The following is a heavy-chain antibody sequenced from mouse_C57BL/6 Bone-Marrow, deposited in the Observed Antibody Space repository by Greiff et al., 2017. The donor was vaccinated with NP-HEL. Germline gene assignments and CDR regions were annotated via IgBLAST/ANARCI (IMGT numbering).Heavy chain of an antibody. CDR1: GFTFSSYA. V-gene: IGHV5-9-1*02. CDR3: TRGELWDYGFYFDY. Sequence: EVKVVESGEGLVKPGGSLKLSCATSGFTFSSYAMSWVRQTPEKRLEWVAYISSGGDYIYYADTVKGRFTISRDNARNTLYLQMSSLKSEDTAMYYCTRGELWDYGFYFDYWGQGTTLTVSS. CDR2: ISSGGDYI. J-gene: IGHJ2*01. D-gene: IGHD2-4*01.